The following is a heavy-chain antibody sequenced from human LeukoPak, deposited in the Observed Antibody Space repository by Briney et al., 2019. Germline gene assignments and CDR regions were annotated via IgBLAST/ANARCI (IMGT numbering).Heavy chain of an antibody. D-gene: IGHD2-15*01. V-gene: IGHV3-48*03. CDR2: ISSSGSTI. J-gene: IGHJ4*02. Sequence: PGGSLTLSCAASGFTFSSYEMNWVRQDPGKGLEWVSYISSSGSTIYYADSVKGRFTISRDNAKNSLYLQMNSLRAEDTAIYHCAKFAQRYCSGGSCHPFDYWGQGTLVTVSS. CDR1: GFTFSSYE. CDR3: AKFAQRYCSGGSCHPFDY.